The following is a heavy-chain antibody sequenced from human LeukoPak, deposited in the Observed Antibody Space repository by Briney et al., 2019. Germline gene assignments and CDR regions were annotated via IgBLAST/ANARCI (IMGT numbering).Heavy chain of an antibody. CDR3: ASTVRSGWYPPQLDY. V-gene: IGHV4-59*08. CDR1: GGSINSYY. Sequence: SETQSLTCTVSGGSINSYYWSWIRQPPGKGLEWIGYIYYSGSTNYNPSLKSRVTISVDTSKNQFSLKLSSVTAADTAVYYCASTVRSGWYPPQLDYWGQGTLVTVSS. D-gene: IGHD6-19*01. CDR2: IYYSGST. J-gene: IGHJ4*02.